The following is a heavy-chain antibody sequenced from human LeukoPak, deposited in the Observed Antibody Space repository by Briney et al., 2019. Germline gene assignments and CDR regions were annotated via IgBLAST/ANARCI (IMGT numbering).Heavy chain of an antibody. V-gene: IGHV4-4*02. D-gene: IGHD1-26*01. CDR2: IFHSGST. J-gene: IGHJ5*01. CDR1: GGSIRDYNW. Sequence: SETLSLTCAVSGGSIRDYNWWSWVRQAPGRGLEWIGEIFHSGSTNYNAALKSRVTISLDESNNRFSLEVTSVTAADTAIYYCARKGSDTWLTFWFDSWSQGTLVTVSS. CDR3: ARKGSDTWLTFWFDS.